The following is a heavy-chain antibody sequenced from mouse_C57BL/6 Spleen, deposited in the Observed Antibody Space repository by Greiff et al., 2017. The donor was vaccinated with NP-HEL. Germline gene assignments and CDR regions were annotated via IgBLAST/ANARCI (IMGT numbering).Heavy chain of an antibody. Sequence: QVQLQQPGAELVMPGASVKLSCKASGYTFTSYWMHWVKQRPGQGLEWIGEIGPSDSYTNYNQKFKGKSTLTVDKSSSTAYMQLSSLTSEDSAVYYCARGDYGSSSAMDYWGQGTSVTVSS. V-gene: IGHV1-69*01. D-gene: IGHD1-1*01. CDR2: IGPSDSYT. CDR3: ARGDYGSSSAMDY. CDR1: GYTFTSYW. J-gene: IGHJ4*01.